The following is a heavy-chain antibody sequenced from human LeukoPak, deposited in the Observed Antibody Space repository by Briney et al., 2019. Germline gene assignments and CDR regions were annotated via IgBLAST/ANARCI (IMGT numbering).Heavy chain of an antibody. CDR3: ARGFGSGDY. CDR1: GVTVSSNY. D-gene: IGHD6-19*01. CDR2: IYSGDST. Sequence: PGGSLRLSCAASGVTVSSNYMSWVRQAPGKGLEWVSVIYSGDSTYYADSVKGRFTISRDNSKNTLDLQMNSLRAEDTAVYYCARGFGSGDYWGQGTLVTVSS. J-gene: IGHJ4*02. V-gene: IGHV3-53*01.